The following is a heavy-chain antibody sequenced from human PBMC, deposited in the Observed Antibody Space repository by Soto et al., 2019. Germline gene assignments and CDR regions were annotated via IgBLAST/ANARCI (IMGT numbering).Heavy chain of an antibody. V-gene: IGHV1-69*13. J-gene: IGHJ6*02. CDR2: IIPILGAA. CDR1: GGTFSNYG. Sequence: SVKVSCKASGGTFSNYGISWVRQAPGQGLEWMGGIIPILGAANYAQKFQGRVTITADESTTTAYMELSSLRSEDTAVYFCARRDSYYGLDVWGQGTTVPVSS. CDR3: ARRDSYYGLDV.